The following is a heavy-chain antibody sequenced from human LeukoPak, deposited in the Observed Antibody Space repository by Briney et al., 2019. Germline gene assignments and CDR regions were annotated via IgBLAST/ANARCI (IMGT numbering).Heavy chain of an antibody. CDR1: GGSISSYY. CDR3: ARFRFASSWPYGVDV. CDR2: ISANGGAK. V-gene: IGHV3-11*01. J-gene: IGHJ6*02. Sequence: LSLTCTVSGGSISSYYWSWIRQAPGKGLEWISYISANGGAKYYADSVKGRFTISRDNTENSLFLQMDSLRAEDTAVYYCARFRFASSWPYGVDVWGQGTTVTVSS. D-gene: IGHD6-13*01.